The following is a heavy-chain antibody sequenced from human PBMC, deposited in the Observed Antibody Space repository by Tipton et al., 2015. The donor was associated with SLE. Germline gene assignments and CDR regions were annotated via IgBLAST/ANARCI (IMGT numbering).Heavy chain of an antibody. J-gene: IGHJ5*02. D-gene: IGHD3-10*01. CDR3: AGDDYASGIT. CDR1: GFTFSNYA. CDR2: ISYDGSNK. V-gene: IGHV3-30*04. Sequence: SLRLSCAASGFTFSNYAMHWVRQAPGKGLEWVAVISYDGSNKYYADSVKGRFTISRDNAKNSLYLQMNSLRVEDTAVYFCAGDDYASGITWGQGTLVTVSS.